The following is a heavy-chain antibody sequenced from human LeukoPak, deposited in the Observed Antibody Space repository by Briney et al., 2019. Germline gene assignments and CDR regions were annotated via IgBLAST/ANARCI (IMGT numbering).Heavy chain of an antibody. D-gene: IGHD5-24*01. J-gene: IGHJ4*02. CDR2: INAGNGNT. CDR1: GYTFTSYA. CDR3: ARDRGDGYNYEGLDF. V-gene: IGHV1-3*01. Sequence: ASVKVSCKASGYTFTSYAMHWVRQAPGQRLEWMGWINAGNGNTKYSQKFQGRVTITRDTSASTAYMELSSLRSEDTAVYYCARDRGDGYNYEGLDFWGQGTLVTVSS.